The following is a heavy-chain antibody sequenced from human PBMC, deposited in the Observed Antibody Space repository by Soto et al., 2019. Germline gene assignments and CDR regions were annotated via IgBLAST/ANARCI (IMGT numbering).Heavy chain of an antibody. D-gene: IGHD6-19*01. V-gene: IGHV4-59*01. CDR3: ARDSVAGIDY. Sequence: PSETLSLTCTVSGGSTSSDYWSWIRQPPGKGLEWIGYIYHTGSTNYTPSLKSRVTISLDTSKNQFSLKLSSVTAADTAVYYCARDSVAGIDYWGQGTQVTVS. J-gene: IGHJ4*02. CDR2: IYHTGST. CDR1: GGSTSSDY.